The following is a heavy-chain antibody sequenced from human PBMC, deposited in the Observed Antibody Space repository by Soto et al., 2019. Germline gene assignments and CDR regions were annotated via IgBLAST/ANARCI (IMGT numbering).Heavy chain of an antibody. D-gene: IGHD5-18*01. CDR1: GGSISSGGYS. Sequence: PSETLSLTCAVSGGSISSGGYSWSWIRQPPGKGLEWIGYIYHSGSTYYNPSLQSRVTMSVDTSRNHFSLKLTSVNVADMAVYYCARDGGYSYGINWFDPWGQGTLVTAPQ. CDR3: ARDGGYSYGINWFDP. V-gene: IGHV4-30-2*01. J-gene: IGHJ5*02. CDR2: IYHSGST.